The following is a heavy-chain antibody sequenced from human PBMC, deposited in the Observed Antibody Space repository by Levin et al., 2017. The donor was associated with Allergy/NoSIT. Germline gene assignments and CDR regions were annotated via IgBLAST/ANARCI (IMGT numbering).Heavy chain of an antibody. J-gene: IGHJ5*02. D-gene: IGHD4-17*01. CDR2: IKQDGSEK. CDR1: GFTFSHYW. CDR3: ARDWAYGVFFNWFDP. V-gene: IGHV3-7*04. Sequence: PGGSLRLSCAASGFTFSHYWMSWVRQAPGKGLEWVANIKQDGSEKYYVDSVKGRFTISRDNAKNSLYLQMNSLRAEDTAVYYWARDWAYGVFFNWFDPWGQGTLVTVSS.